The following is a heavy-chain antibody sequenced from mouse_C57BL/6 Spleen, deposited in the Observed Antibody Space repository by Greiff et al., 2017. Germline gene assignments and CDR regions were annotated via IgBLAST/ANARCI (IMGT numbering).Heavy chain of an antibody. CDR3: ARDPPYDYGFHWYFDV. CDR1: GFTFSSYA. J-gene: IGHJ1*03. V-gene: IGHV5-4*01. CDR2: ISDGGSYT. D-gene: IGHD2-4*01. Sequence: EVKLQESGGGLVKPGGSLKLSCAASGFTFSSYAMSWVRQTPEKRLEWVATISDGGSYTYYPDNVKGRFTISRDKAKNNLYLQMSHLKSEDTAMYYCARDPPYDYGFHWYFDVWGTGTTVTVSS.